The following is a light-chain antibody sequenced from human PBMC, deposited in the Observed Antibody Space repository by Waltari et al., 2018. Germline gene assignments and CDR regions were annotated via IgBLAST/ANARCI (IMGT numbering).Light chain of an antibody. CDR2: EVN. Sequence: QSALTQPASVSGSPGQSITITCTGSSADVGGYNLVSWYPHHPGQAPRLLIYEVNERPSGIPSRFSGSKSGNTASLTISGLQIEDEADYYCCSYGGVNTLGVLFGGGSKLTV. CDR3: CSYGGVNTLGVL. V-gene: IGLV2-23*02. CDR1: SADVGGYNL. J-gene: IGLJ2*01.